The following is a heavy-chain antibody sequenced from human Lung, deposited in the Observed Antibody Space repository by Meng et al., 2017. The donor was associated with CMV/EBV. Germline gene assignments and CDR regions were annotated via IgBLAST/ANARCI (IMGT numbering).Heavy chain of an antibody. Sequence: GESXKISCTTSGFNFGDYTMSWVRQAPGKGLEWVGLIRNKDYDGTTEYAASVKDRFTISRNDPKSIAYLQMDSLRIEDTAVYYCTRGGFLEWLSLTFDSWRGGXLVTVSS. J-gene: IGHJ4*02. D-gene: IGHD3-3*01. CDR3: TRGGFLEWLSLTFDS. CDR1: GFNFGDYT. CDR2: IRNKDYDGTT. V-gene: IGHV3-49*04.